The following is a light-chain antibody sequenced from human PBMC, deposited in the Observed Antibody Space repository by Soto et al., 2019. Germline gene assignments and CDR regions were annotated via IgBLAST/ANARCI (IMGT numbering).Light chain of an antibody. CDR3: QQSYNTPRT. CDR1: QIISNY. CDR2: SAS. V-gene: IGKV1-39*01. J-gene: IGKJ2*01. Sequence: DLQMTQSPSSLSAFVGDRVTITCRASQIISNYLSWYQQKPGKAPKLLIYSASNLERGVPSRFSGSGSGTDFTLAISSLQPEDFATYYCQQSYNTPRTFGQGTKLEIK.